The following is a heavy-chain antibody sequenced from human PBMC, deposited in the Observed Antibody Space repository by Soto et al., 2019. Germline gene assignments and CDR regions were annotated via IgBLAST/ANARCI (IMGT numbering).Heavy chain of an antibody. CDR3: ARSPRPTGTTLYYFDS. CDR2: IDPSAGST. D-gene: IGHD1-1*01. V-gene: IGHV1-46*01. Sequence: ASMKVSCKASGYTLTSFYMHWMRQAPGQGLEWMGVIDPSAGSTTYAQKFKGRVRMTRDTFTCTVFMELSSLRSEDTAVCYCARSPRPTGTTLYYFDSWGQRTLVTVSS. J-gene: IGHJ4*02. CDR1: GYTLTSFY.